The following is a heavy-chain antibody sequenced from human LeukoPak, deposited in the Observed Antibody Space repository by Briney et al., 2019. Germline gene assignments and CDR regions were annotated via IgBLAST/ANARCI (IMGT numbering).Heavy chain of an antibody. CDR3: ARDVEAIAAIQYVANDAFDI. CDR1: GYTFTSYG. D-gene: IGHD6-13*01. CDR2: ISAYNGNT. V-gene: IGHV1-18*01. J-gene: IGHJ3*02. Sequence: GASVKVSCKASGYTFTSYGISWVRQAPGQGLEWMGWISAYNGNTNYAQKLQGRVTMTTDTSTSTAYMELRSLRSDDTAVYYCARDVEAIAAIQYVANDAFDIWGQGTMVTVSS.